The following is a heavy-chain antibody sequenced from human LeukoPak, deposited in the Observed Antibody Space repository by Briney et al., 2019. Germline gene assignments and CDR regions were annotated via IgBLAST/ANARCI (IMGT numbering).Heavy chain of an antibody. CDR3: ARPLLWFGESPKDY. J-gene: IGHJ4*02. Sequence: GGSLRLSXAASGFTFSSYWMSWVRQAPGKGLEWVANIKQDGSEKYYVDSVKGRFTVSRDNAKNSLYLQMNSLRAEDTAVYYCARPLLWFGESPKDYWGQGTLVTVSS. CDR2: IKQDGSEK. V-gene: IGHV3-7*01. CDR1: GFTFSSYW. D-gene: IGHD3-10*01.